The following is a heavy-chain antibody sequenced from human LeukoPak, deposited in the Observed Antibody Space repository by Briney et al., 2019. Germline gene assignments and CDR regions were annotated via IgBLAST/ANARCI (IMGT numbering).Heavy chain of an antibody. V-gene: IGHV4-61*02. J-gene: IGHJ5*02. D-gene: IGHD3-10*01. Sequence: PSETLSLTCTVSGGSISSGSYYWSWIRQPAGKGLEWIGRIYTSGSTNYNPSLKSRVTISVDTSKNQFSLKLSSVTAADTAVYYCASTYGSGSYWFDPWGQGTLVTVSS. CDR1: GGSISSGSYY. CDR3: ASTYGSGSYWFDP. CDR2: IYTSGST.